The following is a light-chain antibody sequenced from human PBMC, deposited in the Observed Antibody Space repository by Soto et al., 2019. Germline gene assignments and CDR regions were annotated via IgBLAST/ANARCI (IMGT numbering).Light chain of an antibody. J-gene: IGKJ4*01. Sequence: DIQMTQSPSSLSASVGDRVTITCQASQDISNYLSWYQQKPGKAPKLLIYDASKLETGVPSGFSGSGSGTDFTFTINSLQPEDIATYYCQQYDHLPTLGGGTKVDIK. CDR3: QQYDHLPT. CDR2: DAS. V-gene: IGKV1-33*01. CDR1: QDISNY.